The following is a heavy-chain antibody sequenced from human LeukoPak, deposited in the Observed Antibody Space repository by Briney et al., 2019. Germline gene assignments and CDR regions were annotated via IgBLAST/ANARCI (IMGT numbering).Heavy chain of an antibody. J-gene: IGHJ4*02. Sequence: PSQTLSLTCTVSGGSNSSGDYYWGWIRQPPGKGLEWIGYIYYSGSTYYHPSLKSRVTISVDTSKNQFSLKLSSVTAADTAVYYCAREPLYPMVDYWGQGTLVTVSS. CDR1: GGSNSSGDYY. D-gene: IGHD3-3*01. CDR3: AREPLYPMVDY. V-gene: IGHV4-30-4*08. CDR2: IYYSGST.